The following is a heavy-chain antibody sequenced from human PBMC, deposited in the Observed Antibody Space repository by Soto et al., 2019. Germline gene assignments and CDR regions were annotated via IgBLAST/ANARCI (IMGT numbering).Heavy chain of an antibody. CDR1: GGSISSSSYY. J-gene: IGHJ4*02. CDR2: IYYSGST. V-gene: IGHV4-39*01. D-gene: IGHD6-19*01. Sequence: SETLSLTCTVSGGSISSSSYYWGWIRQPPGKGLEWIGSIYYSGSTYYNPSLKSRVTISVDTSKNQFSLKLSSVTAADTAVYYCARHDPRSGWCFDYWGQGTLVTVSS. CDR3: ARHDPRSGWCFDY.